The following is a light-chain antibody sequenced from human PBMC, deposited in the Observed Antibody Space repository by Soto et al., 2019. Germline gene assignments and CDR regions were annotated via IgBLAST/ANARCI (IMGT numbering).Light chain of an antibody. CDR2: DAS. V-gene: IGKV3-11*01. J-gene: IGKJ4*01. CDR1: QSVSSY. CDR3: QHRSNLPLT. Sequence: EIVLTQSPATLSLSPGERATLSCRASQSVSSYLAWYQQKPGQAPRLLIYDASNRATGIPARFSGSGSGTDFTITISSLEPEDFAVYYCQHRSNLPLTFGGGTKMEIK.